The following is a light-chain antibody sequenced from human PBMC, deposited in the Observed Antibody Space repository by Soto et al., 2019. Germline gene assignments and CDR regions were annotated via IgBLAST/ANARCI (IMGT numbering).Light chain of an antibody. J-gene: IGKJ1*01. V-gene: IGKV1-5*01. Sequence: DIQMTQSPSTLSASVGDRVTITCRASQSIRSSLAWYQQRPGKAPNLLIYDASSLGSGVPSRFSGSGSGTEFTLTISCLQPDDFATYYCQYYDISSLWTFGQGTRVEIK. CDR2: DAS. CDR1: QSIRSS. CDR3: QYYDISSLWT.